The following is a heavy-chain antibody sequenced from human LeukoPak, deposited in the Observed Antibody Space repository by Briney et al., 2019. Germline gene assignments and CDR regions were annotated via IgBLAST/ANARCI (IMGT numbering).Heavy chain of an antibody. D-gene: IGHD4-17*01. CDR2: ISSSSSYI. CDR3: ARGSYGEGFCDY. J-gene: IGHJ4*02. Sequence: GGSLRLSCAASGFTFSSYSMNWGRQAPGKGLEWVSSISSSSSYIYYADSVKGRFTIPRDNAKNSLYLQMNSLRAEDTAVYYCARGSYGEGFCDYWGQGTLVTVSS. CDR1: GFTFSSYS. V-gene: IGHV3-21*01.